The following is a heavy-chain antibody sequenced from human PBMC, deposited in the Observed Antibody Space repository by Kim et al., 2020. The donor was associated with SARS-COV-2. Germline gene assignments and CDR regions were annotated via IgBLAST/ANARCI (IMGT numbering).Heavy chain of an antibody. J-gene: IGHJ4*02. D-gene: IGHD3-10*01. CDR2: INAGNGNT. V-gene: IGHV1-3*01. Sequence: ASVKVSCKASGYTFTSYAMHWVRQAPGQRLEWMGWINAGNGNTKYSQKFQGRVTITRDTSASTAYMELSSLRSEDTAVYYCARDRVAYYYGSGSYSQFDYWGQGTLVTVSS. CDR3: ARDRVAYYYGSGSYSQFDY. CDR1: GYTFTSYA.